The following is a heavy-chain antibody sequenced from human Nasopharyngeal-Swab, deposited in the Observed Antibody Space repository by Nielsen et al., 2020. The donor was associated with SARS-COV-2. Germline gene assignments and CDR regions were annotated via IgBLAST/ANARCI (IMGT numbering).Heavy chain of an antibody. V-gene: IGHV4-59*08. CDR1: GGSISSYY. Sequence: SETLSLTCTVSGGSISSYYWSWIPQSPGKGLEWIGYFYYSGITNYNPSLKSRVTISVDTSKNQFSLKLSTSTAADPAVYYCARLVSDSSVYYYPHYYYYYMGVWGKGTTVTVSS. CDR2: FYYSGIT. D-gene: IGHD3-22*01. J-gene: IGHJ6*03. CDR3: ARLVSDSSVYYYPHYYYYYMGV.